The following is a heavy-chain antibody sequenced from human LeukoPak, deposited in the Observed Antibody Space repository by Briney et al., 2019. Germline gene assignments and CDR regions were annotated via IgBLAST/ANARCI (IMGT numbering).Heavy chain of an antibody. CDR2: IIPIFGTA. D-gene: IGHD2-2*01. Sequence: SVKVSCKASGGIFSSYAISWVRQAPGQGLEWMGGIIPIFGTANYAQKFQGRVTITTDESTSTAYMELSSLRSEDTAVYYCARGAVVPAAIPLGAFDIWGQGTMVTVSS. V-gene: IGHV1-69*05. CDR1: GGIFSSYA. J-gene: IGHJ3*02. CDR3: ARGAVVPAAIPLGAFDI.